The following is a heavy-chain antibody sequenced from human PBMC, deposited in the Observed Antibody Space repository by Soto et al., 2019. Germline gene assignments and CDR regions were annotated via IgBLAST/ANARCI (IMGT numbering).Heavy chain of an antibody. J-gene: IGHJ4*02. CDR3: ARGGALDGTSPPFNH. V-gene: IGHV1-2*02. CDR1: GYTFSGHY. Sequence: QVQLVQSGAEVKKPGASVRVSCKASGYTFSGHYMHWIRQAPGQGPEWLGWINANSGDTDRAPKFQDRLTMTRDTSISTAYMELSRLRSDDTAVYYCARGGALDGTSPPFNHWGQGTLVTFSS. D-gene: IGHD6-19*01. CDR2: INANSGDT.